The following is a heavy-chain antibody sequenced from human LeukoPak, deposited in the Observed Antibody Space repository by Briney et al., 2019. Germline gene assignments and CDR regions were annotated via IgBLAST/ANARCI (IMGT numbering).Heavy chain of an antibody. CDR1: GLTLSSYG. J-gene: IGHJ4*02. Sequence: GGSLRLSCAASGLTLSSYGMHWVGQAPAKGLEGVAVIWYDGSNKYYADSVKGRFTIPRHNSKNKLYLQMNNLRAEDTAVYYCARVDDVGATQRSFDYWGQGTLVTVSS. CDR3: ARVDDVGATQRSFDY. D-gene: IGHD1-26*01. CDR2: IWYDGSNK. V-gene: IGHV3-33*01.